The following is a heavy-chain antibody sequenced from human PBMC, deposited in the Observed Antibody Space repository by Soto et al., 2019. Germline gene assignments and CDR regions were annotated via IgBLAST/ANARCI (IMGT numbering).Heavy chain of an antibody. D-gene: IGHD2-2*01. CDR1: GGTFSSYA. CDR3: ARDKGVGSMWYYGMDV. J-gene: IGHJ6*02. V-gene: IGHV1-69*12. CDR2: IIPICGTA. Sequence: QVQLVQSGAEVKKPGSSVKVSCKASGGTFSSYAISWVRQAPGQGLEWMGGIIPICGTANYAQKFQGRVTITADESTGTAYMELGSLRSEDTAVYYCARDKGVGSMWYYGMDVWGQGTTVTVSS.